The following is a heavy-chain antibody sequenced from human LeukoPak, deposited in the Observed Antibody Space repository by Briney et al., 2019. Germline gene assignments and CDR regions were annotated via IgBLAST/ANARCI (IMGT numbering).Heavy chain of an antibody. CDR1: GYSISSGYY. CDR2: IYHSGIT. Sequence: PSETLSLTCAVSGYSISSGYYWGWIRPSPGKGLGWIGNIYHSGITHYNPSLQGRITLSVDTSKNQFSLNLSSVTAADTAVYYCTTFSTASSRPAYYWGQGTLVIVSS. J-gene: IGHJ4*02. V-gene: IGHV4-38-2*01. CDR3: TTFSTASSRPAYY. D-gene: IGHD3-3*02.